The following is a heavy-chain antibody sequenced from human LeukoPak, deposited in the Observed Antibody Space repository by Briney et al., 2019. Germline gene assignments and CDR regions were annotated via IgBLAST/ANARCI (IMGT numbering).Heavy chain of an antibody. CDR2: IIPIFGTA. CDR3: ARPPEYYDILTGYLP. Sequence: SVKVSCKASGGTFSSYAISWVRQAPGQGLEWMGGIIPIFGTANYAQKFQGRVTITADESTSTAYMELSSLRSEDTAVYYCARPPEYYDILTGYLPRGQGTLVTVSS. D-gene: IGHD3-9*01. V-gene: IGHV1-69*01. J-gene: IGHJ5*02. CDR1: GGTFSSYA.